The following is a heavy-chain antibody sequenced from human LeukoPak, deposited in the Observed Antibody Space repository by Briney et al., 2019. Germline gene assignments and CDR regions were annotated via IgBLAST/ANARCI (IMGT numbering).Heavy chain of an antibody. CDR1: GYTSTSYG. V-gene: IGHV1-8*02. D-gene: IGHD2-15*01. CDR3: ARAGGYCGRISCPYYFDY. Sequence: ASVKVSCKASGYTSTSYGISWVRQATGQGLEWMGWMNPNSGNTGYAQKFQGRVTMTRNTSISTAYMELSSLRSEDTAVYYCARAGGYCGRISCPYYFDYWGQGSLVAVSS. CDR2: MNPNSGNT. J-gene: IGHJ4*02.